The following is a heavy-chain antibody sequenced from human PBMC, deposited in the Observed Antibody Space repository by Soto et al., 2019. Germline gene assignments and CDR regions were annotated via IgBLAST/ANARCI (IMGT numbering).Heavy chain of an antibody. CDR3: ASGEGLYYGMDV. Sequence: ASVKVSCKASGYTFSSYGISWVRQAPGQGLEWMGWISAYNVNTNYAQKFQDRVTMTTDTSTSTAYMELRSLRSDDTAVYYCASGEGLYYGMDVWGQGTTVTVSS. J-gene: IGHJ6*02. CDR1: GYTFSSYG. V-gene: IGHV1-18*01. CDR2: ISAYNVNT.